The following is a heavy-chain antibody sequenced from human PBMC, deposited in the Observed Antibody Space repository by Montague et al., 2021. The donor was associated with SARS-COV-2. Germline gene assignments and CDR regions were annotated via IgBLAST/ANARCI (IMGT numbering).Heavy chain of an antibody. D-gene: IGHD4-17*01. Sequence: SETLSLTCTVSGGSVNSGGYYWSWIRQPPGKGLEWIGNIYYSGTTNYNPSPKSRVTISVDTSKNQFSLKLSSVTAADTAVYYCARDRTADDYDGYETAGYSCCYGMDVWGQGTTVTVSS. CDR3: ARDRTADDYDGYETAGYSCCYGMDV. CDR1: GGSVNSGGYY. CDR2: IYYSGTT. J-gene: IGHJ6*02. V-gene: IGHV4-61*08.